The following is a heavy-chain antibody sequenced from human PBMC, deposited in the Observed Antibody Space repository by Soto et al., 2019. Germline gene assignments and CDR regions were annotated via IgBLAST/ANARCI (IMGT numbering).Heavy chain of an antibody. D-gene: IGHD4-17*01. J-gene: IGHJ4*02. CDR1: GFTFSSYG. V-gene: IGHV3-30*18. CDR2: ISYDGSNK. CDR3: AKIDTMTTGDY. Sequence: QVQLVESGGGVVQPGRSLRLSCAASGFTFSSYGMHWVRQAPGKGLEWVAVISYDGSNKYYADSVKGQFTISRDNSKNTLYLQMNSLRAEDTAVYYCAKIDTMTTGDYWGQGTLVTVSS.